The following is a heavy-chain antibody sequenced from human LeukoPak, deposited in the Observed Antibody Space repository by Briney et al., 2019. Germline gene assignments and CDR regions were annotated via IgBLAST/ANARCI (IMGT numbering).Heavy chain of an antibody. V-gene: IGHV4-59*08. D-gene: IGHD5/OR15-5a*01. CDR1: GGSISCFH. CDR2: VFYRGGT. CDR3: ARLYPGTSTRLDP. Sequence: PSETLSLTCTVSGGSISCFHWSWIRQPPGKGLDYIGDVFYRGGTNYSPSLKSRVTIWVDTSRNQVSLKLTSVTAADTAVYYCARLYPGTSTRLDPWGQGILVAVSS. J-gene: IGHJ5*02.